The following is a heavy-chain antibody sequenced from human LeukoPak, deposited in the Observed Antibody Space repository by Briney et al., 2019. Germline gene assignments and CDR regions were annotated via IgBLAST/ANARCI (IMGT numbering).Heavy chain of an antibody. CDR2: IKQDGSEK. V-gene: IGHV3-7*01. CDR1: GFIFSSYW. Sequence: GGSLRLSCAASGFIFSSYWMSWVRQAPGKGLEWVANIKQDGSEKYYVDSVKGRFTISRDNAKNSLYLQMNSLRAEDTAVYYCAKDAKLLWFGETLLPLDYWGQGTLVTVSS. CDR3: AKDAKLLWFGETLLPLDY. J-gene: IGHJ4*02. D-gene: IGHD3-10*01.